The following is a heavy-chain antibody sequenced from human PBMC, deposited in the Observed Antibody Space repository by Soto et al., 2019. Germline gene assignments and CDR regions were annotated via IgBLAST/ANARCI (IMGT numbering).Heavy chain of an antibody. V-gene: IGHV4-59*02. J-gene: IGHJ4*02. CDR1: GDSDSNYL. D-gene: IGHD6-19*01. CDR2: IYFSGSA. Sequence: ETLSLYVTESGDSDSNYLWSLSRQPPGKGLEWIGYIYFSGSANYNPSLERRVTMSVDSSKNQFSMTLSSVAAADTAMYYCASARPNAVWDDWGQGALVTVSS. CDR3: ASARPNAVWDD.